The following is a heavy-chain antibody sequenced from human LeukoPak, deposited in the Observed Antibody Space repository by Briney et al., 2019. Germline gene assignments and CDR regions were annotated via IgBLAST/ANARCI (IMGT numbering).Heavy chain of an antibody. Sequence: PGGSLRLSCAASGFSFNTYAMHWVRQAPGNGLEWLAGMSYDDNDKYYRDSVKGRFTVSRDNAENTLFLQMNSLRAEDTAIYYCARDPAQGEHFDVFTGLGYFDYWGQGTLVTVSS. J-gene: IGHJ4*02. CDR3: ARDPAQGEHFDVFTGLGYFDY. V-gene: IGHV3-30*10. CDR1: GFSFNTYA. D-gene: IGHD3-9*01. CDR2: MSYDDNDK.